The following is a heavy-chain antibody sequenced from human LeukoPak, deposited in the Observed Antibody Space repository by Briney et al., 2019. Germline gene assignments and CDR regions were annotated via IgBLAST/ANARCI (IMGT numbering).Heavy chain of an antibody. CDR3: ARVGSWYYFDY. CDR2: IHYTGST. CDR1: GGSISSGDYF. V-gene: IGHV4-30-4*01. J-gene: IGHJ4*02. Sequence: SQTLSLTCNVSGGSISSGDYFWNWIRQPPGKGLEWLGYIHYTGSTYYNPSLQSRVTMSVDTSKNQFSLRLSSVTAADTAIYYCARVGSWYYFDYWGQGTPVTVSS. D-gene: IGHD6-19*01.